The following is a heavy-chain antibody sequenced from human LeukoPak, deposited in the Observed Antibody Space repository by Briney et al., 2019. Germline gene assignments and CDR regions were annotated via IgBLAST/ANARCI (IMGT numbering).Heavy chain of an antibody. Sequence: SETLSLTCAVYGGSFSGYYWSWIRQPPGKGLEWIGEINHSGGTNYNPSLKSRVTISADTSKNQFSLKLSSVTAADTAVYYCARGQPYYDFWSGRRYYFDYWGQGTLVTVSS. CDR1: GGSFSGYY. J-gene: IGHJ4*02. D-gene: IGHD3-3*01. V-gene: IGHV4-34*01. CDR2: INHSGGT. CDR3: ARGQPYYDFWSGRRYYFDY.